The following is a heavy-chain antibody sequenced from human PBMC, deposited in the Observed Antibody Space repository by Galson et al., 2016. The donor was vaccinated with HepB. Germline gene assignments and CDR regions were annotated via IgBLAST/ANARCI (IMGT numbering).Heavy chain of an antibody. D-gene: IGHD2-2*01. CDR2: IIPVFPPA. J-gene: IGHJ6*02. Sequence: SVKVSCKASGGTFSNYGISWVRQAPGQGLEWMGGIIPVFPPANYAQRFQGRVTIIADKSTSTAHMELSNLRSDDTAVYFCAMTRVEDTYLYQYGMDVWGQGTTVTVSS. CDR3: AMTRVEDTYLYQYGMDV. V-gene: IGHV1-69*06. CDR1: GGTFSNYG.